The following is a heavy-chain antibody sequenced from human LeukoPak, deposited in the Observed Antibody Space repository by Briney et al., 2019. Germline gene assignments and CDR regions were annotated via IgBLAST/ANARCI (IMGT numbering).Heavy chain of an antibody. D-gene: IGHD2/OR15-2a*01. CDR3: ARGNNPYYFDY. J-gene: IGHJ4*02. CDR1: GGSISSGDYY. CDR2: IYYSGSS. Sequence: SQTLSLTCTVSGGSISSGDYYWSWIRQPPGKGLEWIGYIYYSGSSFYNPSLKSRVTISVDTSKNHVSLNLSSVAAADTAVYYCARGNNPYYFDYWGQGTLVTVSS. V-gene: IGHV4-30-4*08.